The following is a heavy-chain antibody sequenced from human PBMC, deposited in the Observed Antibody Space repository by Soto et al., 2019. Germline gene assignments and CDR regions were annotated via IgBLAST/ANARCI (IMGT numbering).Heavy chain of an antibody. Sequence: EVQLLVSGGGLVQPGGSLRLSCAASGFTFSSYAMSWVRQAPGKGLEWVSAISDSGGSTYYAYSVKGRFTISRDNSKNTLYLQMTSRRAGDKAVYYCAKARSEPLFLKWLVFYAVAICGQARMVAVSS. CDR1: GFTFSSYA. CDR2: ISDSGGST. J-gene: IGHJ3*02. V-gene: IGHV3-23*01. CDR3: AKARSEPLFLKWLVFYAVAI. D-gene: IGHD3-3*01.